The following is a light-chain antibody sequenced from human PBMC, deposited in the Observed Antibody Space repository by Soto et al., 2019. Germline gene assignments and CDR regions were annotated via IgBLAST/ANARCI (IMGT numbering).Light chain of an antibody. V-gene: IGKV1-39*01. CDR3: QQSYSTPIT. CDR2: AAS. CDR1: QSISNH. Sequence: IQMTQSPSSPSASVGDRVSISCRASQSISNHLNWYQQKPGKAPKLLIFAASSLQSGVPSRVSGSGSGTDFTLTISSLQPEDFATYYCQQSYSTPITFGQGTRREI. J-gene: IGKJ5*01.